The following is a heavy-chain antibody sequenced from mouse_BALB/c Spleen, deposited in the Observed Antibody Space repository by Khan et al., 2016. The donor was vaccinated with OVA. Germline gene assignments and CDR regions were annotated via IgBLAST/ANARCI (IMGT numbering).Heavy chain of an antibody. Sequence: QVQLQQSGPGLVAPSQSLSITCTVSGFSLTGYGVNWVRQPPGKGLEWLGMIWGDGSTDYNSASKSRLSISKDNSKSQVFLKMNSLHTDDTARYYCAREIYYDYAYYYAMDYWGQGTSVTVSS. CDR1: GFSLTGYG. J-gene: IGHJ4*01. V-gene: IGHV2-6-7*01. CDR2: IWGDGST. D-gene: IGHD2-4*01. CDR3: AREIYYDYAYYYAMDY.